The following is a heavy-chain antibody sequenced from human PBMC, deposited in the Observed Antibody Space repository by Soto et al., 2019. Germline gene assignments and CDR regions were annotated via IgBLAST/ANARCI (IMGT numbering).Heavy chain of an antibody. J-gene: IGHJ3*02. Sequence: QVQLVQSGDEVKKPGSSVKVSCKVSGGTFGSYAFNWVRQAPGQGLGWMGGIVPIFGTASYAQKFQGRVTITADKSTSTAYMELSSLRPEDTGVYYCAGGGISLIEETTTGGVDMWGQGTMVTVSP. CDR3: AGGGISLIEETTTGGVDM. CDR2: IVPIFGTA. CDR1: GGTFGSYA. D-gene: IGHD3-22*01. V-gene: IGHV1-69*06.